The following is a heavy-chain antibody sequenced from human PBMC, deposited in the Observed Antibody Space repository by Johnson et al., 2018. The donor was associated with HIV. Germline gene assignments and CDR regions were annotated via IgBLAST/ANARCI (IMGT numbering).Heavy chain of an antibody. Sequence: VQLVESGGGVVKPGGSLRLSCAASEFILSDYYMSWVRQAPGKGLEWVGRIKSKTDGGTTDYAAPVKGRFTISRDDSKNTLYLQMNSLKTEDTAVYYCTTASSDYGGKGDAFDIWGQGTMVTVSS. J-gene: IGHJ3*02. CDR3: TTASSDYGGKGDAFDI. D-gene: IGHD4-23*01. V-gene: IGHV3-15*01. CDR2: IKSKTDGGTT. CDR1: EFILSDYY.